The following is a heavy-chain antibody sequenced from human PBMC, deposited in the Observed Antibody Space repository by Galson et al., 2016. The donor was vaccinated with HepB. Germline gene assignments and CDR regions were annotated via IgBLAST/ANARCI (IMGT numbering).Heavy chain of an antibody. CDR1: GFTFSIYS. V-gene: IGHV3-23*01. J-gene: IGHJ6*02. Sequence: GSLRLSCAASGFTFSIYSMSWVRQAPGKGLEWVSAILGSGDNTYYADSVKGRFTIPRDNSKHTLYLQTSSLRAEDTAVYYCAKYQLGESYVGLDVWGQGTTVTVSS. CDR3: AKYQLGESYVGLDV. CDR2: ILGSGDNT. D-gene: IGHD7-27*01.